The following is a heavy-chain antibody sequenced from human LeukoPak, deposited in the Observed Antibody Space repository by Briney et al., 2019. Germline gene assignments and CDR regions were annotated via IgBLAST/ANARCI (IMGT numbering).Heavy chain of an antibody. Sequence: GGSLRLSCAASGFTFSSYGIHWVRQAPGKGLEWVAIISYDGSNKYYADSVKGRFTFSRDNSKNTLYLQMNSLRAEDTAVYYCAKDPINYYDSGGPLDNWGQGTLVTVSS. CDR2: ISYDGSNK. D-gene: IGHD3-22*01. J-gene: IGHJ4*02. CDR3: AKDPINYYDSGGPLDN. CDR1: GFTFSSYG. V-gene: IGHV3-30*18.